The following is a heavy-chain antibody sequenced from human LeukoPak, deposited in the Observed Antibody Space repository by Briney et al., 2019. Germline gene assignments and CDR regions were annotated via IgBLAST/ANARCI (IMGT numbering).Heavy chain of an antibody. J-gene: IGHJ3*02. CDR3: ASDVTLIVTFIGDAFDI. CDR1: GFTFSSYS. V-gene: IGHV3-20*04. CDR2: IDWNGDNT. Sequence: GGSLRLSCAASGFTFSSYSMNWVRQAPGKGLEWVATIDWNGDNTAYADSVKGRFTISRDNAKNSLYLQMNSLRAEDTAFYCASDVTLIVTFIGDAFDIWGQGTMVTVSS. D-gene: IGHD3-22*01.